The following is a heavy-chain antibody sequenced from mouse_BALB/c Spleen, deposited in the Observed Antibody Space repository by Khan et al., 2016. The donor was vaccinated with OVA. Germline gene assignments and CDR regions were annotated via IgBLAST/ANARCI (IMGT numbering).Heavy chain of an antibody. CDR2: INTYTGEP. V-gene: IGHV9-3-1*01. D-gene: IGHD1-1*02. CDR1: GYTFTTYG. J-gene: IGHJ4*01. Sequence: QEVQSGPELKKPGVTVKISCKASGYTFTTYGMNWVKQAPGKGLKWMGWINTYTGEPTYVDDFKGRFAFSLETSASTAYLQINNLKNEDTATYFCARVWYSGTMDYWGQGTSVTVSS. CDR3: ARVWYSGTMDY.